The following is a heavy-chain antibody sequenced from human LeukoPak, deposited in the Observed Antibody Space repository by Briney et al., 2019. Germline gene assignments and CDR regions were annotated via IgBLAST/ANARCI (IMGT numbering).Heavy chain of an antibody. CDR3: AREYYYDSSGYYAAYNWFDP. J-gene: IGHJ5*02. Sequence: PGGSLRLSCAASGFTFSSYWMHWVRQAPGKGLVWVSRINRDGSSTSYADSVKGRFTISRDNAKNTLYLQMNSLRAEDTAVYYCAREYYYDSSGYYAAYNWFDPWGQGTLVTVSS. D-gene: IGHD3-22*01. CDR1: GFTFSSYW. CDR2: INRDGSST. V-gene: IGHV3-74*01.